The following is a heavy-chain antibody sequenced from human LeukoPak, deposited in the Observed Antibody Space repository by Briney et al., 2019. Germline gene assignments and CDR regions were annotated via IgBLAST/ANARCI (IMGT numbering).Heavy chain of an antibody. D-gene: IGHD1-26*01. CDR3: ARSPDVTGSYYVPFQH. CDR2: ISAYNGNT. J-gene: IGHJ1*01. V-gene: IGHV1-18*01. Sequence: ASVNVSCKASGYTFTSYGISWVRQAPGQGLEWMGWISAYNGNTNHAQKLQGRVTMTTDTSTSTAYMELRSLRSDDTAVYYCARSPDVTGSYYVPFQHWGQGTLVTVSS. CDR1: GYTFTSYG.